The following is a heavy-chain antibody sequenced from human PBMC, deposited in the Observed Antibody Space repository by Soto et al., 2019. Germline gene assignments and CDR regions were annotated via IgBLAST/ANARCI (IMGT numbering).Heavy chain of an antibody. CDR1: GFTFSSYA. D-gene: IGHD3-22*01. Sequence: GGSLRLSCAASGFTFSSYAMSWVRQAPGKGLEWVSAISGSGGSTYYADSVKGRFTISRDNSKNTPYLQMNSLRAEDTAVYYCAKDRARITMIVVADYWGQGTLVTVSS. V-gene: IGHV3-23*01. CDR2: ISGSGGST. CDR3: AKDRARITMIVVADY. J-gene: IGHJ4*02.